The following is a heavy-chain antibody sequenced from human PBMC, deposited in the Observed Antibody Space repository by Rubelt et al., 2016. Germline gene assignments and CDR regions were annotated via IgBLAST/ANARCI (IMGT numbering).Heavy chain of an antibody. Sequence: QLQLQESGPGLVKPSETLSLTCTVSGGSISSYYWSWIRQPPGKGLEWIGYIYYSGSTNYNPSLTSRVTISVDTSKNQFSLKLRSGTAADTAVYYCAGSVGGSLLEYWGQGTLVTVSS. J-gene: IGHJ4*02. CDR1: GGSISSYY. CDR3: AGSVGGSLLEY. V-gene: IGHV4-59*12. CDR2: IYYSGST. D-gene: IGHD1-26*01.